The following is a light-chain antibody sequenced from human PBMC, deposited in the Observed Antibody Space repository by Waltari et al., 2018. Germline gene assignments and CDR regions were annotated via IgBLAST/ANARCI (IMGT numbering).Light chain of an antibody. CDR3: QQYNKYSRT. V-gene: IGKV1-5*03. J-gene: IGKJ1*01. Sequence: DIQMTQSPSTLSASVGDRVTISCRASQTISSWLAWYQQKPGEAPRLLIYKASSLASGVPARFRGSGSGTEFTLTLSSLQPDDFATYYCQQYNKYSRTFGQGTKVEIK. CDR1: QTISSW. CDR2: KAS.